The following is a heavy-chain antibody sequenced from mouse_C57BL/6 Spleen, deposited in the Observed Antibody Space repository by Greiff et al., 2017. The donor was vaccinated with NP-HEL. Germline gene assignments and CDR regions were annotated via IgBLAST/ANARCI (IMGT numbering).Heavy chain of an antibody. CDR2: IDPNSGGT. J-gene: IGHJ1*03. D-gene: IGHD1-1*01. Sequence: QVQLQQSGAELVKPGASVKLSCKASGYTFTSYWMHWVKQRPGRGLEWIGRIDPNSGGTKYNEKFKSKATLTVDKPSSTAYMQLSSLTSEDSAVYYCARSLNSIYYYGSSYVDWYFDVWGTGTTVTVSS. CDR1: GYTFTSYW. V-gene: IGHV1-72*01. CDR3: ARSLNSIYYYGSSYVDWYFDV.